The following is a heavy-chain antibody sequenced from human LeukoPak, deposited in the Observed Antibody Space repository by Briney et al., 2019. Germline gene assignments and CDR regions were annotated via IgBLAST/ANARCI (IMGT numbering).Heavy chain of an antibody. CDR1: GFTFNRYG. CDR3: VREAAATLFDY. Sequence: GGSLRLSCAASGFTFNRYGMHWVRQAPGKGLEWVAVISYDGSNRYYADSVKGRFSISRDNTHNSLSLRMNSLGAEDTAVYYCVREAAATLFDYWGQGTLVTVSS. D-gene: IGHD1-26*01. J-gene: IGHJ4*02. CDR2: ISYDGSNR. V-gene: IGHV3-30*03.